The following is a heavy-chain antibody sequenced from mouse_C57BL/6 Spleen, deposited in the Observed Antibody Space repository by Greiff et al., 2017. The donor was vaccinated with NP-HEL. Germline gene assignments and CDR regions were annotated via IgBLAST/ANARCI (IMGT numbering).Heavy chain of an antibody. Sequence: QVQLQQSGAELVRPGASVTLSCKASGYTFTDYEMHWVKQTPVHGLEWIGAIDPETGGTAYNQKFKGKAILTADKSSSTAYMELRSLTAEDSAVYYCTRGAGLRKKYYAMDYWGQGTSVTVSS. CDR1: GYTFTDYE. CDR2: IDPETGGT. V-gene: IGHV1-15*01. CDR3: TRGAGLRKKYYAMDY. J-gene: IGHJ4*01. D-gene: IGHD2-4*01.